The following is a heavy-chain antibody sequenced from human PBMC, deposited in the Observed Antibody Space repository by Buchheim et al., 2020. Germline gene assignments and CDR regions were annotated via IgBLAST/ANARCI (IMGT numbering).Heavy chain of an antibody. D-gene: IGHD6-19*01. CDR1: GGSINSGDYY. CDR2: ISYSGST. V-gene: IGHV4-30-4*01. CDR3: ARVRAELGMSSGWYFSDY. Sequence: QVQLQESGPGLVKPSQTLSLTCTVSGGSINSGDYYWSWIRQPPGEDLEWIGYISYSGSTYYNPSLKSRVTISVDTSKNQFSLRLSSMTAADTAVYYCARVRAELGMSSGWYFSDYWGQGTL. J-gene: IGHJ4*02.